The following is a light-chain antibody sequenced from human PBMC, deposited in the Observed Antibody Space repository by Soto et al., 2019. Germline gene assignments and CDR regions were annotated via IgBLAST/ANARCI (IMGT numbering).Light chain of an antibody. CDR2: LKSDGSH. CDR3: QTWGTDSVI. V-gene: IGLV4-69*01. J-gene: IGLJ2*01. CDR1: SGHSTYA. Sequence: QLVLTQSPSASASLGASVKLTCTLSSGHSTYAIAWHQQQPEKGPRYLMMLKSDGSHNKGDGIPDRFSGSSSGAERYLTISNLQPEDESDYYCQTWGTDSVIFGGGTKLTVL.